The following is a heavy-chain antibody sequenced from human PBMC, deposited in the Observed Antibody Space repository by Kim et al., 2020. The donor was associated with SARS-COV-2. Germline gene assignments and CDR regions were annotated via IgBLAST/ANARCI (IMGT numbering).Heavy chain of an antibody. CDR3: VRDSSGFDWFDP. CDR2: VYYCGCT. Sequence: SETLSLTCTVSGGSISSSSYYWGWIRQRPEKGLEWIGSVYYCGCTNYYPSFMSRVTISVDKSTSKFSLQLRSVIAADTAVYYCVRDSSGFDWFDPW. V-gene: IGHV4-39*07. J-gene: IGHJ5*02. D-gene: IGHD6-19*01. CDR1: GGSISSSSYY.